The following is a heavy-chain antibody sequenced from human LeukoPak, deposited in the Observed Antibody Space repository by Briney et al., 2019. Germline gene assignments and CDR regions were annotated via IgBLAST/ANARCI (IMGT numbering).Heavy chain of an antibody. CDR2: ISSSGSTI. D-gene: IGHD2-2*02. V-gene: IGHV3-11*04. CDR1: GFTVSSNY. Sequence: GGSLRLSCAASGFTVSSNYMSWVRQAPGKGLEWVSYISSSGSTIYYADSVKGRFTISRDNAKNSLYLQMNSLRAEDTAVYYCARAVVPAAILDYYYYYMDVWGKGTTVTVSS. CDR3: ARAVVPAAILDYYYYYMDV. J-gene: IGHJ6*03.